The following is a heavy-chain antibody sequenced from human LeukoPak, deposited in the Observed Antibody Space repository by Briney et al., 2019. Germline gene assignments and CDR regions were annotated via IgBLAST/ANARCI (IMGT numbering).Heavy chain of an antibody. Sequence: GGSLRLSCAASGFSFSSYTMNWVRQAPGKGLEWVSYITSSSSTIYYADSVKGRFTISRDNAKNSLYLQMNSLRAEDTAVYYCARDHIPIRPFDHWGQGTLVTVSS. CDR1: GFSFSSYT. D-gene: IGHD2-21*01. CDR3: ARDHIPIRPFDH. V-gene: IGHV3-48*04. CDR2: ITSSSSTI. J-gene: IGHJ4*02.